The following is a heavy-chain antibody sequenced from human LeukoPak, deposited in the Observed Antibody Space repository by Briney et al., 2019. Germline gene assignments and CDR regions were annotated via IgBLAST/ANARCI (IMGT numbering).Heavy chain of an antibody. Sequence: GGSLRPSCAASGFTFSTYGMTWVRQAPGKGLEWVSAISGSGGSTYYADSVKGRFTISRDNSKNTLFLQMNSLRAEDTAVYYCARNYGDYVFIIGYWGQGTLVTVSS. V-gene: IGHV3-23*01. J-gene: IGHJ4*02. CDR3: ARNYGDYVFIIGY. CDR2: ISGSGGST. D-gene: IGHD4-17*01. CDR1: GFTFSTYG.